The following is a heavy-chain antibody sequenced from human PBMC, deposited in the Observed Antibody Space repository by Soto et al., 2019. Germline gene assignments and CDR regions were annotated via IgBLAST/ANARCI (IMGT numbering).Heavy chain of an antibody. D-gene: IGHD4-17*01. V-gene: IGHV1-3*01. CDR2: INAGNGNT. CDR3: AVRDDYGDFGWFDP. Sequence: ASVKVSCKASGYTFTSYVMHWVRQAPGQRLEWMGWINAGNGNTKYSQKFQGRVTITRDTSASTAYMELSSLRSEDTAVYYCAVRDDYGDFGWFDPWGQGTLVTVSS. J-gene: IGHJ5*02. CDR1: GYTFTSYV.